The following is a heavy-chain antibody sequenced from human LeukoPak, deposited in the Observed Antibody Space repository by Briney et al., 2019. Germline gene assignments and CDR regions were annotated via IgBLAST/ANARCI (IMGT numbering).Heavy chain of an antibody. CDR3: ARGSMVRGVILTV. CDR2: IYHSGST. D-gene: IGHD3-10*01. J-gene: IGHJ4*02. V-gene: IGHV4-38-2*02. Sequence: SETLSLTCTVSGYSISSGYYWGWIRQPPGKGLEWIGSIYHSGSTYYNPSLKSRVTISVDTSKNQFSLKLSSVTAADTAVYYCARGSMVRGVILTVWGQGILVTVSS. CDR1: GYSISSGYY.